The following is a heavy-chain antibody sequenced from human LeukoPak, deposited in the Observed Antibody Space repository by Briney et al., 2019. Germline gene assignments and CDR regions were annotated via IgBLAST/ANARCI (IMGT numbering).Heavy chain of an antibody. CDR1: GGSISSYY. J-gene: IGHJ4*02. Sequence: SETLSLTCTVSGGSISSYYWSWIRQPPGKGLEWIGYIYYSGSTNYNPSLKSRVTISVDTSKNQFSLKLSSVTAADTAVYYCAGGWQQQDFDYWGQGTLVTVSS. V-gene: IGHV4-59*01. CDR2: IYYSGST. CDR3: AGGWQQQDFDY. D-gene: IGHD6-13*01.